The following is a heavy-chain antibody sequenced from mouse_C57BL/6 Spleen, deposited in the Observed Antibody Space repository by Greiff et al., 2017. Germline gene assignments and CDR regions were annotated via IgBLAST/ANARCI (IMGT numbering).Heavy chain of an antibody. D-gene: IGHD2-5*01. CDR2: IYPGDGDT. V-gene: IGHV1-82*01. J-gene: IGHJ4*01. Sequence: VQLQQSGPELVKPGASVKISSKASGYAFSSSWMNWVKQRPGKGLEWIGRIYPGDGDTNYNGKFKGKATLTADKSSSTAYMQLSSLTSEDSAVYFCASYYSNYEDAMDYWGQGTSVTVSS. CDR3: ASYYSNYEDAMDY. CDR1: GYAFSSSW.